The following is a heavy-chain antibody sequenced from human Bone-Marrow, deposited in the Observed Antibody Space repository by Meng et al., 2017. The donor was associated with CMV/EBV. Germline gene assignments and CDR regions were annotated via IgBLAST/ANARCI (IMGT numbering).Heavy chain of an antibody. CDR2: ISYDGSNK. Sequence: GESLKISCAASGFTFSSYAMHWVRQAPGKGLEWVAVISYDGSNKYYADSVKGRFTISRDNSKNTLYLQMNSLRAEDTAVYYCARVVHGGFWGGYSQDYYGMDVWGQGTTATVSS. CDR3: ARVVHGGFWGGYSQDYYGMDV. CDR1: GFTFSSYA. V-gene: IGHV3-30-3*01. D-gene: IGHD3-3*01. J-gene: IGHJ6*02.